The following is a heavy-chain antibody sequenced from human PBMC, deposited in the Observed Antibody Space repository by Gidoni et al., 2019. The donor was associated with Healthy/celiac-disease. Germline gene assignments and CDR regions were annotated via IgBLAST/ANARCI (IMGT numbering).Heavy chain of an antibody. Sequence: QSTLKEHGPTLVKPTQTLTLTCTFSGFSLSTRGVGVGWSRQHPGKALEWLALIYWNDDKRYSPSLKSRLTITNDTSKNQVVLTMTNMDPVDTATYYCAHRRRYSSKTEYWGQGTLVTVSS. CDR1: GFSLSTRGVG. CDR3: AHRRRYSSKTEY. V-gene: IGHV2-5*01. CDR2: IYWNDDK. J-gene: IGHJ4*02. D-gene: IGHD6-13*01.